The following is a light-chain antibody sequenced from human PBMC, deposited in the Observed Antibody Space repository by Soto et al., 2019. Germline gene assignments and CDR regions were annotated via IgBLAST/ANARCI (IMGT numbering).Light chain of an antibody. Sequence: PGERVTLSCRASQSVSSSYLTWCHQKPGQAPRLLIYGACTRATSIPARFSGSGSGTDFTLTISSPQPEDFAVYYCQQDYNVPVTFGQGTKLEIK. CDR2: GAC. CDR3: QQDYNVPVT. V-gene: IGKV3D-7*01. J-gene: IGKJ2*01. CDR1: QSVSSSY.